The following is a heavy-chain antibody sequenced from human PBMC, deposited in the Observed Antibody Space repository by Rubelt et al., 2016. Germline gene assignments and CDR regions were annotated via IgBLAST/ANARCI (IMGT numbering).Heavy chain of an antibody. CDR1: GGSFSSYY. J-gene: IGHJ4*02. CDR2: INQFGST. V-gene: IGHV4-34*01. D-gene: IGHD6-19*01. CDR3: ARGHASSGTYPG. Sequence: QVQLQQWGAGLLKPSETLSLTCAVHGGSFSSYYWNWIRQPPGKGLEWIGEINQFGSTNYNPSLKSRVIISLDTSKSQFSLNLSSVTAADTAVYYCARGHASSGTYPGWGQGTLVTVSS.